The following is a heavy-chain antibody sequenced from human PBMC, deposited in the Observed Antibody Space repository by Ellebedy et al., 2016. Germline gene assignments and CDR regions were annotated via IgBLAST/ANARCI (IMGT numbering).Heavy chain of an antibody. V-gene: IGHV3-15*01. D-gene: IGHD5/OR15-5a*01. CDR3: TTLSTYYYGMDL. Sequence: GGSLRLXXAASGFSFSNAWMSWVRQAQGKGLEWVGRIRSKTDGTTTDYAAPVKGRFSISRHDSENMLYLQMNSLKTEDTAVYYCTTLSTYYYGMDLWGQGTTVTVSS. CDR1: GFSFSNAW. CDR2: IRSKTDGTTT. J-gene: IGHJ6*02.